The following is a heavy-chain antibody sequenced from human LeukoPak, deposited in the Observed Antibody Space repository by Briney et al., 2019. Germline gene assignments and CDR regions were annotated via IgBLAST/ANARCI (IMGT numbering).Heavy chain of an antibody. V-gene: IGHV3-74*01. CDR1: GFTFNTYW. CDR2: INSDGVRT. CDR3: ARDSGAPELYFDH. D-gene: IGHD1-26*01. Sequence: GGSLRLSCIASGFTFNTYWIHWVRQAPGKGLVWVSRINSDGVRTDYADSVKGRFTISRDNAKNTLYLQMNSLRAEDTAVYYCARDSGAPELYFDHWGQGTLVTVSS. J-gene: IGHJ4*02.